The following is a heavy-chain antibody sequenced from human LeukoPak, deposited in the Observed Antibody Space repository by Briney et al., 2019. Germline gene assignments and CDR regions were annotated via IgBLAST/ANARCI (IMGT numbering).Heavy chain of an antibody. Sequence: ASVKVSCKASGYTFTSYDINWVRQATGQGLEWMGWMNPNSGNTGYAQKFQGRVTMTRNTSISTAYMELSSLRSEDTAVYYCARRSSSWYFYYMDVWGKGTTVNVSS. J-gene: IGHJ6*03. CDR3: ARRSSSWYFYYMDV. CDR2: MNPNSGNT. CDR1: GYTFTSYD. D-gene: IGHD6-13*01. V-gene: IGHV1-8*01.